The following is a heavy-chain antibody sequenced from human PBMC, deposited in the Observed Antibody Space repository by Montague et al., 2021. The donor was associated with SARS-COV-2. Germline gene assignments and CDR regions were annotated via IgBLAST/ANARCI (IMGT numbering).Heavy chain of an antibody. CDR2: ISYDGSNK. Sequence: SLRLSCAASGFTFSSYAMHWVRQAPGKGLEWVAVISYDGSNKYYADSVXGQFTISRDNSKNTLYLQMNSLRAEDTAVYYCARDNYDYVWGSYRYIYWGQGTLVTVSS. CDR1: GFTFSSYA. CDR3: ARDNYDYVWGSYRYIY. V-gene: IGHV3-30*04. J-gene: IGHJ4*02. D-gene: IGHD3-16*02.